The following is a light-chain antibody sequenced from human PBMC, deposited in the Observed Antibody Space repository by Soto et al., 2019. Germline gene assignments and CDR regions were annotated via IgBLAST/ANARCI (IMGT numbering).Light chain of an antibody. Sequence: EVVMTQSPATLSVSPGERATLSCRASHSVSSSLAWYQQKPGQAPRLLISGASTRAAGIPARFSGSGSGTEFTLTISSLQPDDVATYSCQQYVSYPLTFGGGTKVDIK. CDR2: GAS. V-gene: IGKV3-15*01. J-gene: IGKJ4*01. CDR3: QQYVSYPLT. CDR1: HSVSSS.